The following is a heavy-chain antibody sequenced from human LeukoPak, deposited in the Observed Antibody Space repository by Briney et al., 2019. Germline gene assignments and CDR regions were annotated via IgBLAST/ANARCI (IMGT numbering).Heavy chain of an antibody. CDR2: INHSGST. CDR3: ARRYCGSSTSCYPLDY. J-gene: IGHJ4*02. Sequence: SETLSLTCAVYGGSFSGYYWSWIRQPPGKGLEWIGEINHSGSTNYNPSLKSRVTISVDTSKNQFSLKLSSVTAADTAVYYCARRYCGSSTSCYPLDYWGQGTLVTVSS. D-gene: IGHD2-2*01. V-gene: IGHV4-34*01. CDR1: GGSFSGYY.